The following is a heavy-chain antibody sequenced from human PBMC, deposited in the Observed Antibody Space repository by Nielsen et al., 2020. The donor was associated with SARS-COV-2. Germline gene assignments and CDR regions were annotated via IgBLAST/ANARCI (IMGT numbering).Heavy chain of an antibody. V-gene: IGHV3-53*01. CDR2: IQSGGNT. D-gene: IGHD2-2*01. Sequence: WIRQPPGKGLEWVSIIQSGGNTYYADSVKGRFTISRDNSRNTVYLQMNSLRAEDAAVYYCAKVTRYCSSTSCYPLGMDVWGQGTTVTVSS. CDR3: AKVTRYCSSTSCYPLGMDV. J-gene: IGHJ6*02.